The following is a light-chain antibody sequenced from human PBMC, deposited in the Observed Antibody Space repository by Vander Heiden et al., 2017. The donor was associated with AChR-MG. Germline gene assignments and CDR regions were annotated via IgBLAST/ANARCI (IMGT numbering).Light chain of an antibody. V-gene: IGLV2-8*01. CDR1: SRDIGGYHY. J-gene: IGLJ1*01. CDR3: YSYAGRNNYV. Sequence: QSALTQPPSASGSPGQSVTISCTGSSRDIGGYHYVSWFQQHRGEVPKLILYGVTKRPSGVSDRFSGSKSGNTASLTISGLQADDEADYYCYSYAGRNNYVFGTGTKVAVL. CDR2: GVT.